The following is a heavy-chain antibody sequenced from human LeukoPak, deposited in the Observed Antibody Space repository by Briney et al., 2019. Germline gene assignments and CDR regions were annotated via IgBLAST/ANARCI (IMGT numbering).Heavy chain of an antibody. CDR1: GFTFDDYG. Sequence: LAGGSLSLSCEASGFTFDDYGMHWVRQAPGKGLEWVSTISWNSASVGYVDSVKGRFTISRDNAKKTLYLQMNSLRPEDTALYYCAKDYGYSSSWYDYWGQGTLVTVSS. CDR2: ISWNSASV. D-gene: IGHD6-13*01. V-gene: IGHV3-9*01. J-gene: IGHJ4*02. CDR3: AKDYGYSSSWYDY.